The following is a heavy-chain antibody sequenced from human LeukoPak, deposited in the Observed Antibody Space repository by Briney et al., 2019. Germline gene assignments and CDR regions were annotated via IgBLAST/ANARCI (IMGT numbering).Heavy chain of an antibody. CDR1: GFTFSSYW. V-gene: IGHV3-20*04. Sequence: GRSLRLSCAASGFTFSSYWMSWVRQAPGQGLEWVSGISRNGGSTGYADSVKGRFTISRDNVKNYLFLQMNSLRAEDTALYYCVRSITMFQHWGQGTLVTVSS. CDR2: ISRNGGST. D-gene: IGHD3-10*01. CDR3: VRSITMFQH. J-gene: IGHJ1*01.